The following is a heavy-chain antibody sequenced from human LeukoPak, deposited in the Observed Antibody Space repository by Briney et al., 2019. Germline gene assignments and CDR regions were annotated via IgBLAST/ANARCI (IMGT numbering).Heavy chain of an antibody. CDR1: GGSISSSSYY. V-gene: IGHV4-39*01. CDR2: IFYSGNT. CDR3: ARHLIPTVPYSPFDY. D-gene: IGHD2-21*01. Sequence: SETLSLTCTVSGGSISSSSYYWGWIRQPPGEGLEWIGTIFYSGNTYYNPSLKSRVTISVDTAKNQFSLKVSSVTAADTAVYYCARHLIPTVPYSPFDYWGQGTLVTVSS. J-gene: IGHJ4*02.